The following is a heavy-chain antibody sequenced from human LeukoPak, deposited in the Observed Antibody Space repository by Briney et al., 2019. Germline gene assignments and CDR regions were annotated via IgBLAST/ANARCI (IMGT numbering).Heavy chain of an antibody. D-gene: IGHD3-3*01. J-gene: IGHJ6*02. Sequence: SETLSLTCTVSGGSISSGGYYWSWIRQHPGKGLEWIGYIYYSGSTYYNPSLKSRVTISVDTSKNQFSLKLSSVTAADTAVYYCATTRAGDYDFWSGYYFRYYYYGMDVWGQGTTVTVSS. CDR3: ATTRAGDYDFWSGYYFRYYYYGMDV. CDR1: GGSISSGGYY. V-gene: IGHV4-31*03. CDR2: IYYSGST.